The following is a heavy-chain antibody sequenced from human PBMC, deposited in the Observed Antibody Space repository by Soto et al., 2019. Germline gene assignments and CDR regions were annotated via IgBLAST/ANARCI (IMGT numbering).Heavy chain of an antibody. D-gene: IGHD7-27*01. CDR1: GGSISSSSYY. CDR3: ARDGKGRRLGPDAFDI. Sequence: SETLSLTCTVSGGSISSSSYYWGWIRQPPGKGLEWIGSIYYSGSTYYNPSLKSRVTISVDTSKNQFSLKLSSVTAADTAVYYCARDGKGRRLGPDAFDIWGQGTMVTVSS. J-gene: IGHJ3*02. CDR2: IYYSGST. V-gene: IGHV4-39*07.